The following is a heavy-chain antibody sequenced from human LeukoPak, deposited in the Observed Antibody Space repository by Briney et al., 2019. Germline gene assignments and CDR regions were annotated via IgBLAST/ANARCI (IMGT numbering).Heavy chain of an antibody. J-gene: IGHJ3*02. CDR2: INPNSGGT. Sequence: ASVKVSCKTSGVTFSSYAISWVRQAPGQGLEWMGWINPNSGGTNYAQKFQGRVTMTRDTSISTAYMELSRLRSDDTAVYYCARDLGYSYGSLVHAFDIWGQGTMVTVSS. CDR1: GVTFSSYA. D-gene: IGHD5-18*01. CDR3: ARDLGYSYGSLVHAFDI. V-gene: IGHV1-2*02.